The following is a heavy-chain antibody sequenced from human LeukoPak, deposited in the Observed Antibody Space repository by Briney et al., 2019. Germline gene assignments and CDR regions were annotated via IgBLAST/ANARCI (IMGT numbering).Heavy chain of an antibody. D-gene: IGHD5-24*01. CDR3: GKGDGYNFDY. J-gene: IGHJ4*02. CDR1: GGSISSGGYY. Sequence: SETLSLTCTVSGGSISSGGYYWSWIRQPPGKGLEWIGYIYHSGSTYYNPSLKSRVTISVDRSKNQFSLKLSSVTAADTAVYYCGKGDGYNFDYWGQGTLVTVSS. V-gene: IGHV4-30-2*01. CDR2: IYHSGST.